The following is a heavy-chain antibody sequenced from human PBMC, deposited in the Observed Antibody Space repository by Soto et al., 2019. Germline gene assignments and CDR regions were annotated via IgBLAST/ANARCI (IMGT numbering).Heavy chain of an antibody. CDR1: GFTFSSYG. D-gene: IGHD4-17*01. J-gene: IGHJ4*02. CDR2: ISYDGSNK. Sequence: AGGSLRLSCAASGFTFSSYGMHWVRQAPGKGLEWVAVISYDGSNKYYADSVKGRFTISRDNSKNTLYLQMNSLRAEDTAVYYCAKGLRETTSPFDYWGQGTLVTVSS. V-gene: IGHV3-30*18. CDR3: AKGLRETTSPFDY.